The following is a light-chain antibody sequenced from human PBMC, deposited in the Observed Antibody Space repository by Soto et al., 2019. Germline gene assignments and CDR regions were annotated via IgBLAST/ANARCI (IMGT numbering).Light chain of an antibody. J-gene: IGLJ1*01. CDR1: TSDIAAYNY. CDR2: HVN. V-gene: IGLV2-14*03. Sequence: QSVLTQPASVSGSPGQSITISCTGTTSDIAAYNYVSWYQQHPGRAPKLLIYHVNTRPSGISNRFSGSKSGDTASLTISGLQAEDEAEYSCFSYSTSSSLYVFGSGTKLTVL. CDR3: FSYSTSSSLYV.